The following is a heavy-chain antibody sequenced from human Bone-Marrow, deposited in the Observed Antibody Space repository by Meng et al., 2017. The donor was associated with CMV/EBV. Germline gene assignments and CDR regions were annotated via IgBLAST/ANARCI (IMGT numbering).Heavy chain of an antibody. D-gene: IGHD3-3*01. V-gene: IGHV1-18*01. CDR1: GYTFTSYC. CDR2: ISAYNGNT. J-gene: IGHJ6*02. Sequence: ASVKVSCKASGYTFTSYCIRWVRQAPGQGLEWMGWISAYNGNTNYAQKLQGRVTMTTDTSTSTAYMELRSLRSDDTAVYYCARVGEGVTIFGEEPRGYDDCYGMDVWGQGTTVTVSS. CDR3: ARVGEGVTIFGEEPRGYDDCYGMDV.